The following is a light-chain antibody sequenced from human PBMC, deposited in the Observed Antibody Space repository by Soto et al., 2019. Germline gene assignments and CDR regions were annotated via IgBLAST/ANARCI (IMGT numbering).Light chain of an antibody. Sequence: VKMYQSPSSLSATVGDRVTITCRASQGISSYLAWYQQKPGKAPNLLIYAASTLQSGVPSRFSGRGSGTDFTLTISSLQPEDFATYNCQQLNSYPITVGQWTRLHIK. CDR3: QQLNSYPIT. CDR1: QGISSY. V-gene: IGKV1-9*01. J-gene: IGKJ5*01. CDR2: AAS.